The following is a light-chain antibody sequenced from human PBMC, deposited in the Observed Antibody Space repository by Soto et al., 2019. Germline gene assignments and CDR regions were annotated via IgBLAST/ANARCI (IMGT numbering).Light chain of an antibody. CDR2: AAS. V-gene: IGKV3-20*01. CDR3: QQYDGSST. Sequence: EVVLKQSPGTLSLSPGEGATLSCRASQSVRSTHLAWYQQKPGQVPRLLIYAASSRATGIPDRFSGSGSGTDFTLTISRLEPEDFAVYYCQQYDGSSTFGHGTKVDIK. J-gene: IGKJ1*01. CDR1: QSVRSTH.